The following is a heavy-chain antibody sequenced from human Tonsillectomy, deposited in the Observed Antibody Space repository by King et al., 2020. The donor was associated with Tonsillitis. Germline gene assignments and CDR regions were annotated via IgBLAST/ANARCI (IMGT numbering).Heavy chain of an antibody. CDR2: IKQDGSEK. Sequence: VQLVESGGGLVQSGGSLRLSCVASGFTFSSYWMSWVRQAPGKGLEWVANIKQDGSEKDNVDSVKGRFTISRDNAKNSLYLQMNSLRAEDTAVYYCARDPPDYDYLWGSYRSPGRYFDYWGQGTLVTVSS. D-gene: IGHD3-16*02. CDR1: GFTFSSYW. J-gene: IGHJ4*02. CDR3: ARDPPDYDYLWGSYRSPGRYFDY. V-gene: IGHV3-7*03.